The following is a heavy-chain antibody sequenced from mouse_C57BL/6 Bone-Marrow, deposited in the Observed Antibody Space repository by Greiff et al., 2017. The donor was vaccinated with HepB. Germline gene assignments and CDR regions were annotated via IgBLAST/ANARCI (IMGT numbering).Heavy chain of an antibody. Sequence: QVQLQQPGAELVKPGASVKLSCKASGYTFTSYWMHWVKQRPGQGLEWIGMIHPNSGSTNYNEKFKSKATLTVDKSSSTAYMQLSSLTSEDSAVYYCMSFYYYGSSPYYFDYWGQGTTLTVSS. V-gene: IGHV1-64*01. D-gene: IGHD1-1*01. CDR3: MSFYYYGSSPYYFDY. CDR1: GYTFTSYW. CDR2: IHPNSGST. J-gene: IGHJ2*01.